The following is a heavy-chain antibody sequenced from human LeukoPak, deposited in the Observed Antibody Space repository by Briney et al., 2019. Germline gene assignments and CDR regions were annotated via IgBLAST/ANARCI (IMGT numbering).Heavy chain of an antibody. Sequence: SVKVSCKASGGTFSSYAISWVRQAPGQGLEWMGGIIPIFGTANYAQKFQGRVTMTTDTSTTTAYMELRSLRSDDTAVYYCARDYSSGWPNFDYWGQGTLVTVSS. D-gene: IGHD6-19*01. V-gene: IGHV1-69*05. CDR2: IIPIFGTA. CDR1: GGTFSSYA. J-gene: IGHJ4*02. CDR3: ARDYSSGWPNFDY.